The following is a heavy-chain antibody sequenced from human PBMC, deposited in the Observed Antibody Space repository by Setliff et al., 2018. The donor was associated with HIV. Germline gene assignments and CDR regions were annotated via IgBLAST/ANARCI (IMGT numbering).Heavy chain of an antibody. V-gene: IGHV4-4*02. CDR3: ARRGYYDSSSYNDAFDI. Sequence: PSETLSLTCAVYGGSISSSNWWSWVRQPPGKGLEWIGEMYHSGSTKYNPSLKSRVTISVDKSKNQVSLKLNSVTAADTAVYYCARRGYYDSSSYNDAFDIWGQGTMVTVSS. CDR2: MYHSGST. CDR1: GGSISSSNW. D-gene: IGHD3-22*01. J-gene: IGHJ3*02.